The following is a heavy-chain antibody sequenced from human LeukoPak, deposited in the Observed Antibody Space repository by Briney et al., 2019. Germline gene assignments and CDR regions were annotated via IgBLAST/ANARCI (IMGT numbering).Heavy chain of an antibody. CDR2: ISGSGGGT. CDR1: GISLSNYG. Sequence: GGSLRLSCAVSGISLSNYGMSWVRQAPGKGLEWVAGISGSGGGTNYADSVKGRFTISRDNPKNTLYLQMNSLGAEDTAVYYCARDAQWLVPEGYYYYMDVWGKGTTVTVSS. V-gene: IGHV3-23*01. D-gene: IGHD6-19*01. J-gene: IGHJ6*03. CDR3: ARDAQWLVPEGYYYYMDV.